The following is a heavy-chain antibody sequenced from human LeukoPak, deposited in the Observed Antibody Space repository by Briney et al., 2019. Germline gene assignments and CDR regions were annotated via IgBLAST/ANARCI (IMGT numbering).Heavy chain of an antibody. CDR2: ISGTGGST. Sequence: GGSLRLSCAASGFTFSSYAMSWVRQAPGKGLEWVSGISGTGGSTYYADSVKGRFTISRDNSKNTLYLQMNSLRAEDTAVYYCATTQTTPFYFDYWGQGTLVTVSS. CDR1: GFTFSSYA. D-gene: IGHD2-15*01. V-gene: IGHV3-23*01. J-gene: IGHJ4*02. CDR3: ATTQTTPFYFDY.